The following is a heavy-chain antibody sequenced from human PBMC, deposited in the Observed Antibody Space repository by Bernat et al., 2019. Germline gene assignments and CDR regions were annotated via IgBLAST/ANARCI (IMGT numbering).Heavy chain of an antibody. D-gene: IGHD2-15*01. CDR2: ISSSSSYT. V-gene: IGHV3-11*05. Sequence: QVQLVESGGGLVKPGGSLRLSCAASGSTFSDYYMSWIRQAPGKGLEWVSYISSSSSYTNYADPVKGRFTISRDNAKNSLYLQMNSLRAEDTAVYYCARARGYCSGGSCYYDLDYWGQGTLVTVSS. CDR3: ARARGYCSGGSCYYDLDY. CDR1: GSTFSDYY. J-gene: IGHJ4*02.